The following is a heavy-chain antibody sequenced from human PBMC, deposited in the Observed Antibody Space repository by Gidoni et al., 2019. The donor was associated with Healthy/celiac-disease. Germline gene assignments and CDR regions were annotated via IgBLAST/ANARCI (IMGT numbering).Heavy chain of an antibody. Sequence: EVQLLESGGGLVQPGGSLRLSCAASGFTFSSYAMSWVRQAPGKGLEWVADISGRGGSTYYADFVKGRFTISRDNSKNTLYLQMNSLRAEDTAVYYCAKDRSYYYGSGREGGMDVWGQGTTVTVSS. J-gene: IGHJ6*02. CDR1: GFTFSSYA. CDR3: AKDRSYYYGSGREGGMDV. V-gene: IGHV3-23*01. D-gene: IGHD3-10*01. CDR2: ISGRGGST.